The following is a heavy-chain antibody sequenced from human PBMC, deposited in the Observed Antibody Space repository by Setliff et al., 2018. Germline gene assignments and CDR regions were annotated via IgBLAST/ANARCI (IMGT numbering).Heavy chain of an antibody. CDR2: ISRSGGST. J-gene: IGHJ4*02. CDR1: GFTFSTYV. D-gene: IGHD2-15*01. V-gene: IGHV3-23*01. CDR3: AKQGMIAPLYYFDY. Sequence: QPGGSLRLSCAASGFTFSTYVMTWVRQAPGKGLEWVSAISRSGGSTYYADSVKGRFTISRDNSKNTLYLQMNSLRAEDTAVYYCAKQGMIAPLYYFDYWGQGTLVTVSS.